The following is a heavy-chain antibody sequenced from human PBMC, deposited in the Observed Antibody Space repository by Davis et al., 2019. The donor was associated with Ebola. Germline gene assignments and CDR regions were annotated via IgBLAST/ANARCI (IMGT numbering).Heavy chain of an antibody. V-gene: IGHV1-18*01. J-gene: IGHJ4*02. D-gene: IGHD3-10*01. CDR1: SGTFISSS. CDR2: ISAYNGNT. CDR3: ARAPTWSQINYYCFDY. Sequence: ASVPVSCKASSGTFISSSISWVRQAPGQGLEWMGWISAYNGNTNYAQKLQGRVTMTTDTSTSTAYMELRSLRSDDTAVYYCARAPTWSQINYYCFDYWGQGTLVTVSS.